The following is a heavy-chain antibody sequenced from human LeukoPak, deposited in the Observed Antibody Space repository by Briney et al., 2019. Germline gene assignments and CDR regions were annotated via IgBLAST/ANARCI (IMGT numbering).Heavy chain of an antibody. Sequence: ASVKVSCKASGYTFTSYYMHWVRQAPGQGLEWMGIINPNGGSTSYAQKFQGRVTMTRDTSTSTVYMELSSLRSEDTAVYYCARDQGLRDSSSWFDYYYYGMDVWGQGTTVTVSS. CDR1: GYTFTSYY. J-gene: IGHJ6*02. V-gene: IGHV1-46*01. D-gene: IGHD6-13*01. CDR3: ARDQGLRDSSSWFDYYYYGMDV. CDR2: INPNGGST.